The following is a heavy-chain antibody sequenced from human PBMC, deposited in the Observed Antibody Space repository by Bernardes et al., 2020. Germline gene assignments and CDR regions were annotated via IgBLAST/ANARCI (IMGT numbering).Heavy chain of an antibody. Sequence: GGSLKISCKGSGYSFTTYWIGWVRQMPGKGLEWMGVIYPSDSDTRYSPSFQGQVTISADKSISTTYLQWSSLKASDTAIYYCARHGPSMGVYYYGMDVWGLGTTVTVSS. V-gene: IGHV5-51*01. CDR3: ARHGPSMGVYYYGMDV. CDR2: IYPSDSDT. J-gene: IGHJ6*02. D-gene: IGHD1-26*01. CDR1: GYSFTTYW.